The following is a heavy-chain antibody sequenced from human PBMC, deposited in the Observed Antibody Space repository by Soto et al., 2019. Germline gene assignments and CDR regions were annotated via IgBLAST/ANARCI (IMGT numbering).Heavy chain of an antibody. D-gene: IGHD2-15*01. CDR2: INPIFGTV. V-gene: IGHV1-69*06. CDR1: GGTFSNYA. J-gene: IGHJ4*02. CDR3: ARDIGGDCSDGSGFFDY. Sequence: QVQLVQSGAEVKKSVSSVRVSCKAPGGTFSNYAMSWVRQAPGQGLEWMGGINPIFGTVNYAQKFQGRVTITAYKSTSTSYMELSSVRSEDTAVYYCARDIGGDCSDGSGFFDYWGQGTLVTVSS.